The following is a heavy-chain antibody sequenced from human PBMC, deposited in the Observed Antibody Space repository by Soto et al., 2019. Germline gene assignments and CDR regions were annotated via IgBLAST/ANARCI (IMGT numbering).Heavy chain of an antibody. CDR3: ARANLKNWFDP. Sequence: TPETLSLTCTVSGGSISSYYWSWIRQPPGKGLEWIGYIYYSGSTNYNPSLKSRVTISVDTSKNQFSLKLSSVTAADTAVYYCARANLKNWFDPWGQGTLVTVSS. CDR2: IYYSGST. CDR1: GGSISSYY. V-gene: IGHV4-59*08. J-gene: IGHJ5*02.